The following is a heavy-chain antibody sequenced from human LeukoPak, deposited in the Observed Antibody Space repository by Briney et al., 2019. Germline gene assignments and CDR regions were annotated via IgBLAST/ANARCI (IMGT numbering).Heavy chain of an antibody. J-gene: IGHJ4*02. Sequence: SVKVSCKASGGTFSSYAISWVRQAPGQGLEWMGGIIPIFGTANYAQKFQGRVTITADESTSTAYMELSSLRSEDTAVYYCARDNDILTGYRGEFDYWGQGTLVTVSS. CDR2: IIPIFGTA. CDR1: GGTFSSYA. D-gene: IGHD3-9*01. CDR3: ARDNDILTGYRGEFDY. V-gene: IGHV1-69*13.